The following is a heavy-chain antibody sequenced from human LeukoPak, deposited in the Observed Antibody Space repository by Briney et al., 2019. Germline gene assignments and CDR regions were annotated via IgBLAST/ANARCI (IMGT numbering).Heavy chain of an antibody. CDR3: GKTTVGYSSGQKPAWPVDY. CDR2: IFGSGGSP. J-gene: IGHJ4*02. CDR1: GFTFGSYA. V-gene: IGHV3-23*01. D-gene: IGHD5-18*01. Sequence: GGSLRLSCEASGFTFGSYAMYWVRQAPGKGLEWVAGIFGSGGSPHYADSVKGRFTISRDNSQNTVYLHISSLRAEDTAVYYCGKTTVGYSSGQKPAWPVDYWGQGTLVTVSS.